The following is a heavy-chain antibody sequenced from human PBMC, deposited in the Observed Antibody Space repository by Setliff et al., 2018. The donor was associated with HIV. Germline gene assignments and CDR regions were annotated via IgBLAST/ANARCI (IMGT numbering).Heavy chain of an antibody. D-gene: IGHD6-19*01. Sequence: ASVKVSCKASGYTFTTYPMHWVRQATGQGLEWMGVINTSGGSAGYAEKFRGRVTMTRDTSTNTVYMDLRNLRSEDTAVYYCARNQGDSSGWYAGDYWGHGTLVTV. CDR1: GYTFTTYP. V-gene: IGHV1-46*01. CDR2: INTSGGSA. J-gene: IGHJ4*01. CDR3: ARNQGDSSGWYAGDY.